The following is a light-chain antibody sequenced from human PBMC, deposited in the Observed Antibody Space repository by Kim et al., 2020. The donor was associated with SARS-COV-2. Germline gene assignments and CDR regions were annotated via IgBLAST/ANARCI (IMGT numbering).Light chain of an antibody. J-gene: IGLJ3*02. Sequence: QAGLAQPPSVSKDLRQSVTLTCTGNSNNVGNQGAAWLQQHQGHPPKLLSYRNNKRPSDISDRFSASRSGNTASLTITGLQPEDEADYYCSAWDSTLNGWMFGGGTKLTVL. V-gene: IGLV10-54*01. CDR2: RNN. CDR1: SNNVGNQG. CDR3: SAWDSTLNGWM.